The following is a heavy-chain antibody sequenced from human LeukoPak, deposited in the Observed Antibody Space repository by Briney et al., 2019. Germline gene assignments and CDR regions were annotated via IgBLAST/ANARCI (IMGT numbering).Heavy chain of an antibody. CDR3: ARDHWGSYRYAPSGDY. V-gene: IGHV1-58*02. J-gene: IGHJ4*02. CDR1: GFTFTSSA. Sequence: SVKVSCKASGFTFTSSAMQWVRQARGQRLEWIGWIVVASGNTNYAQKFQERVTITRDMSTSTAYMELRSLRSDDTAVYYCARDHWGSYRYAPSGDYWGQGTLVTVSS. D-gene: IGHD3-16*02. CDR2: IVVASGNT.